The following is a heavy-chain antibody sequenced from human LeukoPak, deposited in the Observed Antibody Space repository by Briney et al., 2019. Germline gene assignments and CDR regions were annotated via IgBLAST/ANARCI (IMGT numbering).Heavy chain of an antibody. D-gene: IGHD3-10*01. CDR3: ARGSRSKGSDY. CDR1: GGSFSGYY. Sequence: SETLSLTCAVYGGSFSGYYWSWIRQPPGKGLEWIGEINHSGSTNYNPSLKSRVTISVDTSKNQFSLKLSSVTAADTAVHYCARGSRSKGSDYWGQGTLVTVSS. CDR2: INHSGST. J-gene: IGHJ4*02. V-gene: IGHV4-34*01.